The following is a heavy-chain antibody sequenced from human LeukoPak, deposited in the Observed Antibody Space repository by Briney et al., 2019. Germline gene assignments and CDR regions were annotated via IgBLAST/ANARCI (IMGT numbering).Heavy chain of an antibody. CDR3: ARGIAARPLYYYYYYMDV. D-gene: IGHD6-6*01. CDR2: INHSGST. V-gene: IGHV4-34*01. CDR1: GGSFSGYY. J-gene: IGHJ6*03. Sequence: SETLSLTCAVYGGSFSGYYWSWIRQPPGKGLEWIGEINHSGSTNYNPSLKSRVTISVDTSKNQFSLKLSSVTAADTAVYYCARGIAARPLYYYYYYMDVWGKGTTATVSS.